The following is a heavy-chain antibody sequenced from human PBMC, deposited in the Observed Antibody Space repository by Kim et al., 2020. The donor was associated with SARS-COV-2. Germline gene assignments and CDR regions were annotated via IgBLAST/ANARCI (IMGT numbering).Heavy chain of an antibody. V-gene: IGHV3-30*03. Sequence: GGSLRLSCEASGFTFSYYCMHWVRQAPGKGLEWLAFILFDGSATYYADSVKGRFTISRDNSKSTLYLQMNSLRAEDTAVYYCASLLEKYYYAMDVWCHGT. CDR3: ASLLEKYYYAMDV. CDR2: ILFDGSAT. CDR1: GFTFSYYC. J-gene: IGHJ6*02. D-gene: IGHD2-15*01.